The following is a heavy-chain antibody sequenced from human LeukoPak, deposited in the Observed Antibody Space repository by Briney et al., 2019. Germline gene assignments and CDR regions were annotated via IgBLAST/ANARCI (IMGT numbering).Heavy chain of an antibody. V-gene: IGHV3-11*06. J-gene: IGHJ4*02. CDR3: ARVKLAEYYFDY. CDR1: GFPFSDYY. D-gene: IGHD1-1*01. Sequence: GGSLRLSCAASGFPFSDYYMSWIRQAPGKGLEWVSYISSESSNTNYADSLKGRFTISRDNAKNSLYLQMNSLRAEDTAVYYCARVKLAEYYFDYWGQGSLVTVSS. CDR2: ISSESSNT.